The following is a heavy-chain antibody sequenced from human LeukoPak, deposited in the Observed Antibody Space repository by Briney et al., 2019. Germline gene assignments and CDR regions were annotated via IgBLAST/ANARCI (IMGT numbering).Heavy chain of an antibody. CDR1: GFTFSSYA. CDR2: IQSDGSEK. Sequence: PGGSLRLSCAASGFTFSSYAMAWVRQAPGKGLEWVANIQSDGSEKNYIDSVQGRFTVSRDNAKTSLYLQMNSLRAEDTAVYYCARDSAVATYYGVDVWGQGTTVTVS. CDR3: ARDSAVATYYGVDV. J-gene: IGHJ6*02. V-gene: IGHV3-7*01. D-gene: IGHD6-19*01.